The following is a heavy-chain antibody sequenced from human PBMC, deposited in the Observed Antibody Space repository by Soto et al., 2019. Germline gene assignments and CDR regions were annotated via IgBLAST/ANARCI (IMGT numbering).Heavy chain of an antibody. CDR3: ARVSQLLYGDPPGY. D-gene: IGHD2-2*02. J-gene: IGHJ4*02. CDR1: GGSFTDYY. CDR2: INHSGFT. V-gene: IGHV4-34*01. Sequence: QMQLQQWGAGLLKPSETLSLTCAVYGGSFTDYYWSWIRQPPGKGLEWIGEINHSGFTNYNPSLKTRVTXXIXTXXNQFSLTLNSLTAADTAVYYCARVSQLLYGDPPGYWGQGTLVTVSS.